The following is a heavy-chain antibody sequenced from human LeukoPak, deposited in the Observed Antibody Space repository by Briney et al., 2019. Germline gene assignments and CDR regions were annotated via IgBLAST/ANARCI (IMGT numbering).Heavy chain of an antibody. CDR2: IRYDGSNK. CDR3: AKDRGSSSRGGYFDY. CDR1: GFTFSSYG. Sequence: GGSLRLSCAASGFTFSSYGMHWVRQAPGTGLEWVAFIRYDGSNKYYADSVKGRFTISRDNSKNTLYLQMNSLRAEDTAVYYCAKDRGSSSRGGYFDYWGQGTLVTVSS. D-gene: IGHD6-6*01. J-gene: IGHJ4*02. V-gene: IGHV3-30*02.